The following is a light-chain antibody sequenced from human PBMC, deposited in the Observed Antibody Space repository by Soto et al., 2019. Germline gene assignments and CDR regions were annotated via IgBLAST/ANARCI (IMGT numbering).Light chain of an antibody. Sequence: EIVLTQSPATLSLSPGERATLSCRASQSVGTNYLAWYQQKPGQAPRLLIFGTSNRATDIPDRFGGSGSGTDFTLTINRLEPEDFAVYYCQQYSRTLPWTFAQGTKVDIK. CDR2: GTS. CDR1: QSVGTNY. J-gene: IGKJ1*01. CDR3: QQYSRTLPWT. V-gene: IGKV3-20*01.